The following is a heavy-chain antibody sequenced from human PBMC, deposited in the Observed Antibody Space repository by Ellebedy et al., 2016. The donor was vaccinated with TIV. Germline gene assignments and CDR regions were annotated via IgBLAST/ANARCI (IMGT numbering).Heavy chain of an antibody. Sequence: MPSETLSLTCAVYGGSFSGYFLSWIRQPPGKGLEWIGEINHSGTTNYNPSLKSRVTISVDTSKNQFSLNLSSVTAADTAVYYCARGLMGYDTGGYYYRFNFDYWGQGTLVTVSS. V-gene: IGHV4-34*01. CDR1: GGSFSGYF. CDR2: INHSGTT. J-gene: IGHJ4*02. CDR3: ARGLMGYDTGGYYYRFNFDY. D-gene: IGHD3-22*01.